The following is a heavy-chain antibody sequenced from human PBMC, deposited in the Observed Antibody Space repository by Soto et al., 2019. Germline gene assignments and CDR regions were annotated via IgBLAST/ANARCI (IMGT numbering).Heavy chain of an antibody. CDR1: GFTFSSYS. CDR3: ARDKGITGTTGYYYYGMDV. D-gene: IGHD1-20*01. V-gene: IGHV3-48*02. Sequence: EVQLVESGGGLVQPGGSLRLSCAASGFTFSSYSMNWVRQAPGKGLEWVSYISSSSSTIYYADSVKGRFTISRDNAKNSLYLQMNSLRDEDTAVYYCARDKGITGTTGYYYYGMDVWGQGTTVTVSS. J-gene: IGHJ6*02. CDR2: ISSSSSTI.